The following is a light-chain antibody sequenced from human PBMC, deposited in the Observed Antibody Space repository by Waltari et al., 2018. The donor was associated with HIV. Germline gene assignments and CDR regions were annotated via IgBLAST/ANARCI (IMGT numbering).Light chain of an antibody. CDR1: QTVYTK. J-gene: IGKJ3*01. Sequence: DIQMTQSPSSLSASVGDRVTITCRASQTVYTKFHWYQQKPGKAPKVLIYDVFNLQSGVPSRFSGSGSETEFTLTISSLQPDDFASYFCQQTYTNPLTFGPGTKVDVK. V-gene: IGKV1-39*01. CDR3: QQTYTNPLT. CDR2: DVF.